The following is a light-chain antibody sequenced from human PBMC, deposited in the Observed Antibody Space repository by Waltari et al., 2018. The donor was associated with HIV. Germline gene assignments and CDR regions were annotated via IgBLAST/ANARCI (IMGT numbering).Light chain of an antibody. CDR3: AAWDDSRNGEVI. CDR1: NSTIGSNS. J-gene: IGLJ2*01. CDR2: SNN. V-gene: IGLV1-44*01. Sequence: QSVLTQPPSASGTPGQRVTISCSGRNSTIGSNSVNWYQQVPGTAPKLPIYSNNQRPSGVPDRFSGSKSGNSASLAISGLRSEDEADYYCAAWDDSRNGEVIFGGGTKLTVL.